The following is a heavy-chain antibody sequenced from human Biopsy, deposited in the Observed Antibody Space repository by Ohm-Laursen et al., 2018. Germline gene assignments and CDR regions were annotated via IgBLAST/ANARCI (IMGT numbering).Heavy chain of an antibody. J-gene: IGHJ6*02. CDR3: ASGDIGGNGLDV. D-gene: IGHD3-10*01. CDR1: GGSISSDY. V-gene: IGHV4-59*01. CDR2: IYYSGST. Sequence: GTLSLTCTVSGGSISSDYWSWIRQTPGKGLEWIGYIYYSGSTNYNPSLKSRVTISVDTSKNQFSLRLNSVTAADTAVYYCASGDIGGNGLDVWGLGTTVTVSS.